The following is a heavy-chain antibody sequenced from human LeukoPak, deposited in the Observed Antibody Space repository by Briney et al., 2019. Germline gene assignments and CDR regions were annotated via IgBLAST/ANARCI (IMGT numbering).Heavy chain of an antibody. CDR3: AKDPLRGGAAITMIVVVQLGPLTV. D-gene: IGHD3-22*01. CDR2: IYSGGST. V-gene: IGHV3-53*05. J-gene: IGHJ4*02. Sequence: PGGSLRLSCAASGFTVSSNYMSWVRQAPGKGLEWVSVIYSGGSTYYADSVKGRFTISRDNSKNTLYLQMNSLRAEDTAVYYCAKDPLRGGAAITMIVVVQLGPLTVWGQGTLVTVSS. CDR1: GFTVSSNY.